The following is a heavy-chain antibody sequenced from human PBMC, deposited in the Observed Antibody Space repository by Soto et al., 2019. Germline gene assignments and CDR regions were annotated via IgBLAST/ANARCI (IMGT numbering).Heavy chain of an antibody. CDR1: GFTFSSYA. V-gene: IGHV3-23*01. D-gene: IGHD3-16*02. J-gene: IGHJ6*03. CDR2: ISGSGGST. Sequence: GGSLRLSCAASGFTFSSYAMSWVRQAPGKGLEWVSAISGSGGSTYYADSVKGRFTISRDNSKNTLYLQMNSLRAEDTAVYYCAKVVITFGGVIAYYYYYMDVWGKGTTVTVSS. CDR3: AKVVITFGGVIAYYYYYMDV.